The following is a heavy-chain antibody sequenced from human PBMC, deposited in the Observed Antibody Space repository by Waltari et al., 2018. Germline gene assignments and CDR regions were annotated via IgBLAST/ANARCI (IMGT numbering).Heavy chain of an antibody. Sequence: QVQLVESGGGVVQPGGCRRLSCAASGFSFSSSGLHWVRQAPGKGLEWVAVIRYDGSDKYYADSVKGRFTISRDNSKNTLYLQMNSLRAEDTAVYYCATSGDDAFDIWGQGTMVTVSS. CDR1: GFSFSSSG. D-gene: IGHD1-26*01. CDR3: ATSGDDAFDI. CDR2: IRYDGSDK. V-gene: IGHV3-30*02. J-gene: IGHJ3*02.